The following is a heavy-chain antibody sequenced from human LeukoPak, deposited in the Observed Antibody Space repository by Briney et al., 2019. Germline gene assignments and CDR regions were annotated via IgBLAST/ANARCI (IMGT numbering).Heavy chain of an antibody. Sequence: SETLSLTCTVSGGSIRSTNYYWSRIRQDPAEGLEWIGYIYHSGSTYYNPALKSRVTISLDTSKNQFSLKLRSVTAADTAVYYCTRANYYDSTGYLPVVYPSDYWGQGTLVTVSS. CDR2: IYHSGST. J-gene: IGHJ4*02. V-gene: IGHV4-31*03. CDR3: TRANYYDSTGYLPVVYPSDY. CDR1: GGSIRSTNYY. D-gene: IGHD3-22*01.